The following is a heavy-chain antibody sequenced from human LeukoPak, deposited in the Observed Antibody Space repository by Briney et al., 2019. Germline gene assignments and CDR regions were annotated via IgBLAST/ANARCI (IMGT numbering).Heavy chain of an antibody. J-gene: IGHJ6*02. D-gene: IGHD3-3*01. CDR1: GYTFTSYD. CDR2: MNPNSGNT. V-gene: IGHV1-8*02. Sequence: ASVKVSCKASGYTFTSYDINWVRQATGQGLEWMGWMNPNSGNTGYAQKFQGRVTMTRNTSISTAYMELSSLRSEDTAVYYCARGFTYYDFWSGYGMDVWGQGTTVTVSS. CDR3: ARGFTYYDFWSGYGMDV.